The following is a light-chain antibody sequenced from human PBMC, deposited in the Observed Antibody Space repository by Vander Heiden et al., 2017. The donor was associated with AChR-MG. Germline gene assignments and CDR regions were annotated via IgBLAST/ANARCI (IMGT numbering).Light chain of an antibody. CDR1: QTVSSN. CDR2: GAS. Sequence: EIVMTPSPATLSVSPGDSSTLSCRASQTVSSNLAWYQQKPGQAPRLVIYGASTRATDIPARFSGSGSGTEFTLTISSLQSEDFAVYYCQQYNNWPLTFGGGTEVEIK. J-gene: IGKJ4*01. V-gene: IGKV3-15*01. CDR3: QQYNNWPLT.